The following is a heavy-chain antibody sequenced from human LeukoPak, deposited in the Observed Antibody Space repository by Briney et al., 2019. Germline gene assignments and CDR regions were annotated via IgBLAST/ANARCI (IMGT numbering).Heavy chain of an antibody. J-gene: IGHJ4*02. CDR1: GGSFTDYY. V-gene: IGHV4-34*01. Sequence: SETLSLTCAVYGGSFTDYYWSWIRQSPGKGLEWIGEGSHSGTTKYNPSLQSRLTISLDASKNQFSLKLTSVTAADTAVYFCARVSGLNNFDYWGQGTRVTVSS. D-gene: IGHD2-8*01. CDR2: GSHSGTT. CDR3: ARVSGLNNFDY.